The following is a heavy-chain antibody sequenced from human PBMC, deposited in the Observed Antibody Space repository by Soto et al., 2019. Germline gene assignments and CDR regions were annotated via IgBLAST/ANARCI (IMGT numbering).Heavy chain of an antibody. CDR2: IHHSGSS. D-gene: IGHD1-7*01. J-gene: IGHJ4*02. CDR3: AGDPGINGTTDYFEC. V-gene: IGHV4-59*13. Sequence: SETLSFTCTVSGGSIHSYYWNWIRQWPGNKLEWIGYIHHSGSSKYNPSLKSRVTMSVDTSKHQFSLKLTSVTAADTAVYYCAGDPGINGTTDYFECWGKGTGVTVSS. CDR1: GGSIHSYY.